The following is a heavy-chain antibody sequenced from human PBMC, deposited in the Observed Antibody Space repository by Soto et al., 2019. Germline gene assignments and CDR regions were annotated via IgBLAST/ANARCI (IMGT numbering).Heavy chain of an antibody. V-gene: IGHV4-34*01. Sequence: PSETLSLTCAVYGGSFSGYYWSWIRQPPRKGLEWIGEINHSGSTNYNPSLKSRVTISIDTSMKQFSLKLNSVTAEDTAVYYCARGRQYYGSTSCTSPYWSQGTLVTVSS. J-gene: IGHJ4*02. CDR1: GGSFSGYY. CDR3: ARGRQYYGSTSCTSPY. CDR2: INHSGST. D-gene: IGHD3-10*01.